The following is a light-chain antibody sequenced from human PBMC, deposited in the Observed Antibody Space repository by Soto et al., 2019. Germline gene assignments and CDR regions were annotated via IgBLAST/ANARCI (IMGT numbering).Light chain of an antibody. J-gene: IGKJ4*01. CDR3: HQRSNWPPLT. CDR1: QSVSSY. Sequence: EIVLTQSPATLSLSPGERATLSCRASQSVSSYLAWYQQKPGQAPRLLIYDASNRATGIPARFSGSGSGTDFTLPISSLEPEDFAVYYCHQRSNWPPLTFGGGTKEEIK. V-gene: IGKV3-11*01. CDR2: DAS.